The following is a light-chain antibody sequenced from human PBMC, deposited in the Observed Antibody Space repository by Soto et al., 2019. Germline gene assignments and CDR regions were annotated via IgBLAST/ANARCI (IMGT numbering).Light chain of an antibody. J-gene: IGKJ4*01. V-gene: IGKV1D-13*01. CDR1: QGVSSA. Sequence: AIQLTQSPSSLSASVGDRVTITCRASQGVSSALAWYQQKPGKAPNLLIYYASSLESGVPSRFSGSGSGTDFTLTISSLQPEDFATYYCQQFNNFPVTFGGGTKVDIK. CDR3: QQFNNFPVT. CDR2: YAS.